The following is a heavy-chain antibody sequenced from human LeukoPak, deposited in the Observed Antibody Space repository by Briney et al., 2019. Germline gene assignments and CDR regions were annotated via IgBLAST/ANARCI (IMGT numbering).Heavy chain of an antibody. V-gene: IGHV3-9*01. CDR2: ISWNSGYI. D-gene: IGHD6-19*01. J-gene: IGHJ4*02. CDR3: AKVRGTYSSGYFFDY. CDR1: GFTFDNYA. Sequence: PGRSLRLSCAASGFTFDNYAMHWVRQAPGKGLEWLSIISWNSGYIGYADSVKGRFTISRDNAKKSLDLQMNSLRADDKAFYYCAKVRGTYSSGYFFDYWGQGTLVTVSS.